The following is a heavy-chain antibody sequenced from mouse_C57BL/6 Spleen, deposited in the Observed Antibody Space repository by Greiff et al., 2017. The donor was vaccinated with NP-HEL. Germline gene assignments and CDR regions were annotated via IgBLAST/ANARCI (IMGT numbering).Heavy chain of an antibody. J-gene: IGHJ2*01. CDR3: ARVGYYGHFDY. D-gene: IGHD1-2*01. CDR1: GFTFSDYY. Sequence: EVKLVESEGGLVQPGSSMKLSCTASGFTFSDYYMAWVRQVPEKGLEWVANINYDGSSTYYLDSLKSRFIISRDNAKNILYLQMSSLKSEDTATYYCARVGYYGHFDYWGQGTTLTVSS. CDR2: INYDGSST. V-gene: IGHV5-16*01.